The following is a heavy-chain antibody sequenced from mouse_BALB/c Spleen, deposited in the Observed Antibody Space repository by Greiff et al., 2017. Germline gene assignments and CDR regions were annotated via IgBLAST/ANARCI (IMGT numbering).Heavy chain of an antibody. Sequence: EVQGVESGGGLVKPGGSLKLSCAASGFTFSSYTMSWVRQTPEKRLEWVATISSGGSYTYYPDSVKGRFTISRDNAKNTLYLQMSSLKSEDTAMYYCTRDGDWADYWGQGTTLTVSS. CDR3: TRDGDWADY. J-gene: IGHJ2*01. CDR1: GFTFSSYT. D-gene: IGHD4-1*01. V-gene: IGHV5-6-4*01. CDR2: ISSGGSYT.